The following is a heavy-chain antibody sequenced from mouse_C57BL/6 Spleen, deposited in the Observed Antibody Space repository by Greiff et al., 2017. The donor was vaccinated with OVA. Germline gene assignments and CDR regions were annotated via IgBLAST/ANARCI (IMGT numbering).Heavy chain of an antibody. Sequence: DVKLVESEGGLVQPGSSMKLSCTASGFTFSDYYMAWVRQVPEKGLEWVANINYDGSSTYYLDSLKSRFIISRDNAKNILYLQMSSLKSEDTATYYCARMGGYDYPFDYWGQGTTLTVSS. CDR3: ARMGGYDYPFDY. J-gene: IGHJ2*01. CDR2: INYDGSST. V-gene: IGHV5-16*01. D-gene: IGHD2-4*01. CDR1: GFTFSDYY.